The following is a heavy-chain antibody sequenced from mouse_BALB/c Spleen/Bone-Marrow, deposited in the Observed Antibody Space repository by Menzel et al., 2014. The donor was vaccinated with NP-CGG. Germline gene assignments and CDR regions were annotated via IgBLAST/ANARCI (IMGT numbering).Heavy chain of an antibody. J-gene: IGHJ2*01. CDR1: GFNIKDTY. D-gene: IGHD2-14*01. CDR3: ARYRLGTYFDY. Sequence: VQLQQSGAELVKPGASVKLSCTASGFNIKDTYMHRVEQRPEQGLEWIGRIDPANGNTKYDPKFQGKATITADTSSNTAYLQLSSLTSEDTAVYYCARYRLGTYFDYWGQGTTLTVSS. CDR2: IDPANGNT. V-gene: IGHV14-3*02.